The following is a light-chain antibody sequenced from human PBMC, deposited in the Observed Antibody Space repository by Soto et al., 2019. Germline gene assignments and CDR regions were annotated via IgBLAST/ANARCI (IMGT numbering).Light chain of an antibody. J-gene: IGKJ1*01. CDR1: QSISSSY. CDR2: GAS. V-gene: IGKV3-20*01. Sequence: EIVLSQSPGALSLSPGKRATLSCRASQSISSSYLSWYQQRPGPAPRLLIHGASTRATGIPARFSGSGSGTDFTLTISRLEPEDFAVYYCQQYDHSWTFGQGTKVDIK. CDR3: QQYDHSWT.